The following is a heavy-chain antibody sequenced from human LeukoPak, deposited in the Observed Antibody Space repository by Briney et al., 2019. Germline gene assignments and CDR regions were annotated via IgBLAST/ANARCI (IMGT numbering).Heavy chain of an antibody. CDR3: ARRKRVGAVDY. D-gene: IGHD1-26*01. J-gene: IGHJ4*02. V-gene: IGHV4-39*07. CDR2: IYYSGST. Sequence: PSETLSLTCTVSGGSISSSSYYWGWIRQPPGKGLEWIGSIYYSGSTYYNPSLKSRVTISVDTSKNQFSLKLSSVTAADTAVYYCARRKRVGAVDYWGQGTLVTVSS. CDR1: GGSISSSSYY.